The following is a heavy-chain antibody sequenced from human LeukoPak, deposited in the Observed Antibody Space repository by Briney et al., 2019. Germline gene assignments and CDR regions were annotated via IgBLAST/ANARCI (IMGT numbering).Heavy chain of an antibody. V-gene: IGHV3-15*01. J-gene: IGHJ3*02. CDR2: IKTKTDGVTT. Sequence: GGSPRLSCAASGFTFSKAWMSWVRQAPGKGLEWVGRIKTKTDGVTTDYAAPVKGRFTISRDDSKSTAYLQMNSLKTEDTAVYFCTGFETSGPDAFDIWGRGTMVTVSS. CDR3: TGFETSGPDAFDI. D-gene: IGHD5-12*01. CDR1: GFTFSKAW.